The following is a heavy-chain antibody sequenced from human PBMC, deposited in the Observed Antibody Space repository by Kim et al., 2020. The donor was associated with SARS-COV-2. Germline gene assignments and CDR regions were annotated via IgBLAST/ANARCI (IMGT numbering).Heavy chain of an antibody. J-gene: IGHJ4*02. CDR3: AKEMRTGWYNFDY. Sequence: GGSLRLSCSASGFTFTTYAMHWVRQAPGKGLQYVSGISNNGANTYYADSVKGRFTISRDNSKNILYLQMSSLGLEDTAMYYCAKEMRTGWYNFDYWGQGTLVSVSS. D-gene: IGHD6-19*01. CDR2: ISNNGANT. CDR1: GFTFTTYA. V-gene: IGHV3-64D*08.